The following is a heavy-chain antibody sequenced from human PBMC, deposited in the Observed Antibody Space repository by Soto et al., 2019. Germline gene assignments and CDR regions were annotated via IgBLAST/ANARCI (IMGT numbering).Heavy chain of an antibody. CDR1: GFTFSSYG. Sequence: GGSLRLSCAASGFTFSSYGMHWVRQAPGKGLEWVAVISYDGSNKYYADSVKGRFTISRDNSKNTLYLQMNSLRAEDTAVYYCAKERFTMVRGVILHTGSDYWGQGTLVTVSS. CDR2: ISYDGSNK. V-gene: IGHV3-30*18. J-gene: IGHJ4*02. CDR3: AKERFTMVRGVILHTGSDY. D-gene: IGHD3-10*01.